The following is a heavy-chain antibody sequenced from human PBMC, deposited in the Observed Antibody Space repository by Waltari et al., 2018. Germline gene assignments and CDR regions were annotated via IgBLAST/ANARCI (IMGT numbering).Heavy chain of an antibody. D-gene: IGHD3-16*02. CDR2: RSYDGSDK. CDR1: GFTFRNFA. V-gene: IGHV3-30-3*01. J-gene: IGHJ4*02. CDR3: ASPPTYYDYIWGSYRPDF. Sequence: QVQPVESGGGGVQPGRSLRLACAAAGFTFRNFAKHWGRQAPGKGLEWWAVRSYDGSDKYDADSVKGRSTISRDNSKNTVDLQMNSLRAEDTAVYYCASPPTYYDYIWGSYRPDFWGQGTLVPVSS.